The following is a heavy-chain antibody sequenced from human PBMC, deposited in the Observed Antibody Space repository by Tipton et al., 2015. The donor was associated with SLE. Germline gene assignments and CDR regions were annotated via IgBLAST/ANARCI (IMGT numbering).Heavy chain of an antibody. D-gene: IGHD2-8*01. V-gene: IGHV4-59*02. CDR1: GVSVTNYY. CDR2: IQGRENT. Sequence: TLSLTCTVSGVSVTNYYWSWIRQPPGKRLEWIGFIQGRENTNYNPSLESRVTISVDTSKNQFSLQLTSVTAADTAIYYCAGESFTNDFCYYMDVWGKGTTVTVSS. CDR3: AGESFTNDFCYYMDV. J-gene: IGHJ6*03.